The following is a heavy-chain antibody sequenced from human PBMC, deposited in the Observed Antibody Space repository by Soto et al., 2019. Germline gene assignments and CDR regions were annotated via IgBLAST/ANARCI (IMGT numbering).Heavy chain of an antibody. D-gene: IGHD6-19*01. CDR1: GYTFTGSY. CDR2: INPNSGGT. J-gene: IGHJ5*02. Sequence: ASVKVSCKASGYTFTGSYMHWVRQAPGQGLEGMGWINPNSGGTNYAQKFQGRVTMTRDTFISTAYMELSRLRSDDTAVYYCARALSAVAGNGARSNWFDPWGEGTLVTVSS. V-gene: IGHV1-2*02. CDR3: ARALSAVAGNGARSNWFDP.